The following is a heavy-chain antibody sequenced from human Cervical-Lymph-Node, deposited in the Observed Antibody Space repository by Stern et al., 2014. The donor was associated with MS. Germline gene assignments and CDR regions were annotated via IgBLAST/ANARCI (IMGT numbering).Heavy chain of an antibody. J-gene: IGHJ4*02. CDR1: GFDFNKYG. V-gene: IGHV3-30*18. CDR3: ANRSYDY. CDR2: ISSDGVNQ. Sequence: QMQLVQSGGGVIQPGRSLRLFCAATGFDFNKYGMHWVRQAPGRGLEWVALISSDGVNQYYTDSVKGRFTVSRDNIKNTMSLLLDKLRIEDTAVYYCANRSYDYWGQGSLVTVSS.